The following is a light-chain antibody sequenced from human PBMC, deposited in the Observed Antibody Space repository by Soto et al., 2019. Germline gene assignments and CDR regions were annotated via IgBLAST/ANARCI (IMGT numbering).Light chain of an antibody. Sequence: ELVITQSPATLSVSPGERATLSCRASQSVSSNLAWYQQKPGQAPRLLIYGASTRATGIPARFSGSGSGTEFTLTISSPQSEDFAVYYCQQYNNWPPLTFGGGTKVEIK. CDR2: GAS. CDR1: QSVSSN. CDR3: QQYNNWPPLT. V-gene: IGKV3-15*01. J-gene: IGKJ4*01.